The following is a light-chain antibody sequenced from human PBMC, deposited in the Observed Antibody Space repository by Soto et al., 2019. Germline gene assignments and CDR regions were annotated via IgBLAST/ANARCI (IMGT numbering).Light chain of an antibody. V-gene: IGKV3-20*01. CDR1: QSVSSSY. J-gene: IGKJ2*01. Sequence: EIVLTQSPGTLSLSPGERATLSCRASQSVSSSYLAWYQQKPGQAPRLLIYGASSRATGIPDRFSGSGSGTDFTLTISSVEPEDFAVYCCQQYGSSPHTFGQGTKLEIK. CDR3: QQYGSSPHT. CDR2: GAS.